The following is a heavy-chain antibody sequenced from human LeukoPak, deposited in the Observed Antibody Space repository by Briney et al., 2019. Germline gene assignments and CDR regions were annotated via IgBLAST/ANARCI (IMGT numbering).Heavy chain of an antibody. J-gene: IGHJ4*02. V-gene: IGHV3-23*01. CDR1: GFTFSSYS. CDR2: ISGSGDTT. D-gene: IGHD4-17*01. CDR3: AKELTTERTPGVDS. Sequence: GGSLRLSCTTSGFTFSSYSMSWVRQGPGTGLEWVSAISGSGDTTFYADSVKGRFTISRDNSKKTLHLQVNSLRAEDTAVYFCAKELTTERTPGVDSWGQGTLVTVSS.